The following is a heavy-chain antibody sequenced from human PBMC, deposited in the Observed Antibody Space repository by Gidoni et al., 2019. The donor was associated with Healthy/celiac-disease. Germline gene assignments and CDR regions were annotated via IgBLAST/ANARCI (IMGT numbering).Heavy chain of an antibody. D-gene: IGHD4-17*01. J-gene: IGHJ4*02. CDR1: GGSISSYY. CDR3: ARGDDYGGNSGH. Sequence: QVQLQESGPGLVKPSETLSLTCTVPGGSISSYYWSWIRQPPGKGLEWIGYIYYSGSTNYNPSLKSRVTISVDTSKNQFSLKLSSVTAADTAVYYCARGDDYGGNSGHWGQGTLVTVSS. V-gene: IGHV4-59*01. CDR2: IYYSGST.